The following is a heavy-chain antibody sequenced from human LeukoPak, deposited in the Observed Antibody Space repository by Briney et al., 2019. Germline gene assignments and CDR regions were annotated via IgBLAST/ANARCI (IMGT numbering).Heavy chain of an antibody. D-gene: IGHD6-19*01. CDR1: GYTFTGYY. V-gene: IGHV1-2*02. J-gene: IGHJ4*02. CDR3: ARVEVWGEQWLVGGDY. Sequence: GASVKVSCKASGYTFTGYYMHWVRQAPGQGLEWMGWINPNSGGTNYAQKFQGRVTMTRDASISTAYMELSRLRSDDTAVYYCARVEVWGEQWLVGGDYWGQGTLVTVSS. CDR2: INPNSGGT.